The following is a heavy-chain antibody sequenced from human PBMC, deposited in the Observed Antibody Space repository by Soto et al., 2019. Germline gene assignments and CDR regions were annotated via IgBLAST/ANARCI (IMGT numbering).Heavy chain of an antibody. CDR2: INHSGST. J-gene: IGHJ4*02. Sequence: QVQLQQWGAGLLKPSETLSLTCAVYGGSFSGYYWSWIRQPPGKGLEWIGEINHSGSTNYNPSLKSRVTISVDTSKNQFSLQMSSVTAEDTAAYYCARGLRITMVRGVIIWNYFDYWGQGNLVTVSS. CDR1: GGSFSGYY. CDR3: ARGLRITMVRGVIIWNYFDY. D-gene: IGHD3-10*01. V-gene: IGHV4-34*01.